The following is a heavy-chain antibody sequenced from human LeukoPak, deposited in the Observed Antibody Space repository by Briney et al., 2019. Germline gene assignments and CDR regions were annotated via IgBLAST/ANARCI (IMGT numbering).Heavy chain of an antibody. J-gene: IGHJ6*03. CDR3: ARDMHSYGLGRRPGYYYYYMDV. Sequence: PGGSLRLSCAASGFTFSSYSMNWVRQAPGKGLEWVSYISSSSSTIYYADSVKGRFTISRDNAKNSLYLQMNSLRAEDTAVYYCARDMHSYGLGRRPGYYYYYMDVWGKGTTVTVSS. CDR1: GFTFSSYS. V-gene: IGHV3-48*01. D-gene: IGHD5-18*01. CDR2: ISSSSSTI.